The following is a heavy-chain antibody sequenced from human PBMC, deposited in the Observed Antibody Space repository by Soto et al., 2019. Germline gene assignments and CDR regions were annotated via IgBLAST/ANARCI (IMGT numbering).Heavy chain of an antibody. Sequence: SQTLSLTCAISGDSVSNNNAAWNWIRQSPSRGLEWLGRTYYMSKWYNDYAVSVKSRITINADTSKNQFSLQLNSVTPEDTAVYYCARENLQLWFFIDYWCQRNPVTVS. D-gene: IGHD5-18*01. CDR1: GDSVSNNNAA. CDR2: TYYMSKWYN. CDR3: ARENLQLWFFIDY. J-gene: IGHJ4*02. V-gene: IGHV6-1*01.